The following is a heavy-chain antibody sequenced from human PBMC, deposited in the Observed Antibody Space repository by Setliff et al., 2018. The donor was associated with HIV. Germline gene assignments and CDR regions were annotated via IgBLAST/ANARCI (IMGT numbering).Heavy chain of an antibody. D-gene: IGHD3-16*01. CDR2: ISFDGSTK. V-gene: IGHV3-30*03. J-gene: IGHJ4*02. CDR1: GFTFSNAY. Sequence: GGSLRLSCAASGFTFSNAYMTWVRQAPGKGLEWVAVISFDGSTKAYADSVKGRFTISRDNAKNSLSLQMHSLRAEDTAVYYCVRDSHWAFDLWGQGTLVTVSS. CDR3: VRDSHWAFDL.